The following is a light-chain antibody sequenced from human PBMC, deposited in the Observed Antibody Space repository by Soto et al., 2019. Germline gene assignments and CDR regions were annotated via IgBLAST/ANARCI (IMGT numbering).Light chain of an antibody. CDR2: AAS. Sequence: DIQMTQSPSSLSASVGDGVTITCRASQSITTYLNWYQQKPGKAPKLLMYAASSLPSGVPSRFSGSGSGTEFTLTIADLQPEDIGTYFCQQSYGSSWTFGQGTKVEIK. J-gene: IGKJ1*01. CDR3: QQSYGSSWT. CDR1: QSITTY. V-gene: IGKV1-39*01.